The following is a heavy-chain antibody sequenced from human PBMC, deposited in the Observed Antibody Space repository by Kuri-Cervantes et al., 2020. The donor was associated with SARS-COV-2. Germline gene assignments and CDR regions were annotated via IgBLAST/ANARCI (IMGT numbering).Heavy chain of an antibody. CDR1: GFTFSSYG. J-gene: IGHJ6*02. CDR3: AREAVRGVEIDGYYYYYGMDV. D-gene: IGHD3-10*01. CDR2: LRYDGGEK. V-gene: IGHV3-30*02. Sequence: GESLKISCAASGFTFSSYGMHWVRQAPGKGLEWVAFLRYDGGEKHYADSVKGRFTISRDNAKNSLYLQMNSLRAEDTAVYYCAREAVRGVEIDGYYYYYGMDVWGQGTTVTVSS.